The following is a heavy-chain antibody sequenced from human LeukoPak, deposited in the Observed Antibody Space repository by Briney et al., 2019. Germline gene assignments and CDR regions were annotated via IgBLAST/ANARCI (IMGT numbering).Heavy chain of an antibody. CDR2: ISAYNGNA. Sequence: ASVKVSCKASGYTFTNYGISWVRQAPGQGLEWMGWISAYNGNADYAQKLQGRVTMTTDTSTSTAYMELRSLRSDDTAVYYCARGYDSSGYGPSYFDYWGQGTLVTVSS. D-gene: IGHD3-22*01. V-gene: IGHV1-18*01. CDR3: ARGYDSSGYGPSYFDY. J-gene: IGHJ4*02. CDR1: GYTFTNYG.